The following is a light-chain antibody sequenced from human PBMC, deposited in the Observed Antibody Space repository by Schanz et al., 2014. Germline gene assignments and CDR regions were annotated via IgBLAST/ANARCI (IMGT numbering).Light chain of an antibody. Sequence: EIVLTQSPGTLSLSPGERATLSCKTSQSVSSSSLVWYQQKPGQAPRLLIYAASIRAIGIPDRFSGSGSGTDFTLTISSLQSEDSAVYYCQQYNNWPGTFGQGTKVEIK. CDR1: QSVSSSS. CDR2: AAS. CDR3: QQYNNWPGT. V-gene: IGKV3-20*01. J-gene: IGKJ1*01.